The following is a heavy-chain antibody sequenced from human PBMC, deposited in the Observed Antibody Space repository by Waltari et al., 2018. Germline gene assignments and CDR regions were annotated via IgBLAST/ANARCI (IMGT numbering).Heavy chain of an antibody. CDR3: ARGESPTDEWYFDL. D-gene: IGHD3-10*01. CDR1: GGSISSYY. J-gene: IGHJ2*01. CDR2: IYYSGIP. V-gene: IGHV4-59*01. Sequence: QVQLQESGPGLVKPSETLSLTCTVSGGSISSYYWSWIRQPPGKGLEWIGYIYYSGIPNYNPSLKSRVTLSVDTSKNQFSLKLSSVTAADTAVYYCARGESPTDEWYFDLWGRGTLVTVSS.